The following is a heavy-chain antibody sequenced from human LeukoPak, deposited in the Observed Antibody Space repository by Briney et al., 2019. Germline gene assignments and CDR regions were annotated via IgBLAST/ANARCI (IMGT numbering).Heavy chain of an antibody. CDR2: ILASGSTT. D-gene: IGHD1-1*01. CDR1: GGSISSGDYY. CDR3: AKDRVPDGRWNFDF. J-gene: IGHJ4*02. Sequence: LSLTCTVSGGSISSGDYYWNWVRQAPGKGLEWVSGILASGSTTYYADSVKGRFTISRDNSKNTLYLQMNSLRAEDTAIYYCAKDRVPDGRWNFDFWGQGTLVTVSS. V-gene: IGHV3-23*01.